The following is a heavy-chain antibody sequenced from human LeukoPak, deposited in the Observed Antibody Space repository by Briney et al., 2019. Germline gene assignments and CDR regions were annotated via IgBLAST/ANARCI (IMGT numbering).Heavy chain of an antibody. CDR2: INWNGRIT. D-gene: IGHD5-18*01. J-gene: IGHJ6*03. Sequence: GGSLRLSCAASGFTFDDYAMNWVHQVPGGGLEWVSGINWNGRITEYADSVKDRFTISRQHTKNSLYLYMNKLGGEDTALYFCARGSVQLWLRDTYYYMDVWGRGTTVTVSS. CDR1: GFTFDDYA. CDR3: ARGSVQLWLRDTYYYMDV. V-gene: IGHV3-20*04.